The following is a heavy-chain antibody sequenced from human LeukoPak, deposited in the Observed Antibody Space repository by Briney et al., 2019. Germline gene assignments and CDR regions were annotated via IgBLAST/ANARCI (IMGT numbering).Heavy chain of an antibody. CDR3: TTVGYCSSTSCYTDHPDY. V-gene: IGHV3-15*01. J-gene: IGHJ4*02. CDR2: IKSKTDGGTT. CDR1: GFTFSNAW. Sequence: PGGSLRLSCAASGFTFSNAWMSWVRQAPGKGLEWVGRIKSKTDGGTTDYAAPVKGRFTISRDDSKYTLYLQMNSLKTEDTAVYYCTTVGYCSSTSCYTDHPDYWGQGTLVTVSS. D-gene: IGHD2-2*02.